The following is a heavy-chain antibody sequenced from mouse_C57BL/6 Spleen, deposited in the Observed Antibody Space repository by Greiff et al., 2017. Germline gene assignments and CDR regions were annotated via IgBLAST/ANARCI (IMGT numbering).Heavy chain of an antibody. CDR2: IHPNSGST. Sequence: VQLQQPGAELVKPGASVKLSCKASGYTFTSYWMHWVKQRPGQGLEWIGMIHPNSGSTNYNEKFKSKATLTVDKSSSTAYMQLSSLTSEDSAVYYCARENYYDYSYYAMDYWGQGTSVTVSS. CDR1: GYTFTSYW. CDR3: ARENYYDYSYYAMDY. J-gene: IGHJ4*01. D-gene: IGHD2-4*01. V-gene: IGHV1-64*01.